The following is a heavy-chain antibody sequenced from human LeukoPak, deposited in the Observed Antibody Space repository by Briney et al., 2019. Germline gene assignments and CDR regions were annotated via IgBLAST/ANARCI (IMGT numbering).Heavy chain of an antibody. CDR1: GFTFSSYG. CDR3: AKDGYSSSWYS. J-gene: IGHJ4*02. D-gene: IGHD6-13*01. CDR2: ILSDGSKE. Sequence: PGGALRLSCAGSGFTFSSYGMHWVRQAPGKGLEWVAVILSDGSKEFYTDSVKGRFTISRDNSKNTLYLQMNSRRAEDTAVYYCAKDGYSSSWYSWGQGTLVTVSS. V-gene: IGHV3-33*06.